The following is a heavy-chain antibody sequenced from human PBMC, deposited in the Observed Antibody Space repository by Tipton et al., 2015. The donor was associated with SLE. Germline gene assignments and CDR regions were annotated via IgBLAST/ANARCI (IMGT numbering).Heavy chain of an antibody. V-gene: IGHV4-59*12. J-gene: IGHJ6*03. Sequence: TLSLTCTVSGGSISSYYWSWIRQPPGKGLEWIGYIYYSGSTNYNPSLKSRVTISVDTSKNQFSLKLSSVTAADTAVYYCAREVRYYYDSSGYLGYYYYMDVWGKGTTVTVSS. CDR3: AREVRYYYDSSGYLGYYYYMDV. D-gene: IGHD3-22*01. CDR1: GGSISSYY. CDR2: IYYSGST.